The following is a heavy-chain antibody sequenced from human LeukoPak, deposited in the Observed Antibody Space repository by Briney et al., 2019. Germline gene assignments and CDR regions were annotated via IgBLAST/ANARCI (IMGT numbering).Heavy chain of an antibody. CDR2: IYSGGST. V-gene: IGHV3-53*05. J-gene: IGHJ4*02. CDR3: ARSAYCSSTSCYLRKSGGLDY. D-gene: IGHD2-2*01. CDR1: GFTVSSNY. Sequence: HPGGSLRLSCAASGFTVSSNYMSWVRQAPGKGLEWVSVIYSGGSTYYADSVKGRFTISRDNSKNTLYLQMNSLRAEDTAVYYCARSAYCSSTSCYLRKSGGLDYWGQGTLVTVSS.